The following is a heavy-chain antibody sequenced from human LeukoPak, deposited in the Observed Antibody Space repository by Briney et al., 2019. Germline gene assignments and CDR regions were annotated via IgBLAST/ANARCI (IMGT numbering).Heavy chain of an antibody. Sequence: SETLSLTCTVSGGSISSYYWSWIRQPPGKGLEWIGYIYYSGSTNYNPSLKSRVTISVDTSKNQFSLKLSSVTAADTAMYYCARGSEQWLVPSPYYYGMDVWGKGTTVTVSS. CDR3: ARGSEQWLVPSPYYYGMDV. V-gene: IGHV4-59*01. CDR1: GGSISSYY. D-gene: IGHD6-19*01. CDR2: IYYSGST. J-gene: IGHJ6*04.